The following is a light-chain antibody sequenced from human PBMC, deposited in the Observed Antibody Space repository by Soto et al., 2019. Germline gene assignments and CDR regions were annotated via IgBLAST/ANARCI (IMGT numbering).Light chain of an antibody. Sequence: DIPMTQSPSTLSASVGDRATITCRASQSIRSWLAWYQQKPGKAPKLLIYKASNLGSGVPSRFSGSGSGTEFTLTISSLQPDDFATYYCQQYNSYPYTFGQGTKLEIK. CDR1: QSIRSW. V-gene: IGKV1-5*03. CDR2: KAS. J-gene: IGKJ2*01. CDR3: QQYNSYPYT.